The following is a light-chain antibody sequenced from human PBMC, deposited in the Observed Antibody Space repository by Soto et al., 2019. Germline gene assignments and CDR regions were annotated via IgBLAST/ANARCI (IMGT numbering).Light chain of an antibody. V-gene: IGLV2-8*01. J-gene: IGLJ1*01. CDR3: SSYAGSSNV. CDR2: EVN. Sequence: QSVLTQPPSASGSPGRSVAISCTGTSSDVGGYNYASWYQQHPGKAPKLMIYEVNKRPSGVPDRFSGSKSGNTASLTVSGLQAEDEADYYCSSYAGSSNVFGTGTKVTVL. CDR1: SSDVGGYNY.